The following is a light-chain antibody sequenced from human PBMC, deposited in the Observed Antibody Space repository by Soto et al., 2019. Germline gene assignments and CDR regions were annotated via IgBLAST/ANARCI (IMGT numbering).Light chain of an antibody. V-gene: IGKV3-15*01. CDR2: ATS. CDR3: QQYGDWPLT. CDR1: QSVGNN. J-gene: IGKJ4*01. Sequence: EIVVTQSPATLSVSPGERATLSCRASQSVGNNFAWYQQKPGQAPRLLIFATSTRATGVPARFSGSGSGTEFTFPIGSLQSEVFAFYYCQQYGDWPLTFGGGAKVAIE.